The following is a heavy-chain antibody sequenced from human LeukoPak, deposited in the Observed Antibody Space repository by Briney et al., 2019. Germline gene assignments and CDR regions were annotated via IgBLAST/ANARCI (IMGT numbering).Heavy chain of an antibody. CDR1: GYTFTSYG. J-gene: IGHJ4*02. Sequence: GASVKVSCKASGYTFTSYGISWVRQAPGQGLEWMGGIIPISGSAKYTQKFQGRVTLTTDEFTNTDYMELRSLRSGDTAVYYCAATMGYLDYCSGGTCYSMVDWGQGTLVTVFS. CDR3: AATMGYLDYCSGGTCYSMVD. V-gene: IGHV1-69*05. CDR2: IIPISGSA. D-gene: IGHD2-15*01.